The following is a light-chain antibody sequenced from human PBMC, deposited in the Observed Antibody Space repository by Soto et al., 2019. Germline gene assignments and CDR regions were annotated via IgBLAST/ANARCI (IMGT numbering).Light chain of an antibody. CDR1: QSVSSN. CDR2: SAS. Sequence: EIVMTQSPATLSVSPGERATLSCRASQSVSSNLAWYQQMPGQAPRLLIYSASTRATGVPARFSGSGSGTEFTLTISSPQSEDFAVYYCQQYNKWPMWTFGQGTRVEVK. J-gene: IGKJ1*01. CDR3: QQYNKWPMWT. V-gene: IGKV3-15*01.